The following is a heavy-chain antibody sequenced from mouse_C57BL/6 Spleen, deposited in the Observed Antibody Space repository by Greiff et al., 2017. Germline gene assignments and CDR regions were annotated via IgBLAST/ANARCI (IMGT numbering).Heavy chain of an antibody. CDR3: AREGGAMDY. V-gene: IGHV1-18*01. Sequence: VQLQQSGPELVKPGASVKIPCKASGYTFTDYNMDWVKQSHGKSLEWIGEINPNNGGTIYNQKFKGKATLTVDKSSSTAYMELRSLTSEDTAVYYCAREGGAMDYWGQGTSVTVSS. J-gene: IGHJ4*01. CDR1: GYTFTDYN. CDR2: INPNNGGT.